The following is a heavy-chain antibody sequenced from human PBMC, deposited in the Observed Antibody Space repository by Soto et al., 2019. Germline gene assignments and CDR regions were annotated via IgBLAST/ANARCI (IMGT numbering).Heavy chain of an antibody. CDR1: GGSISSYY. CDR2: IYYSGST. J-gene: IGHJ4*02. D-gene: IGHD6-19*01. V-gene: IGHV4-59*01. CDR3: ARDSGGWAEERVFDY. Sequence: TLSLTCTVSGGSISSYYWSWIRQPPGKGLEWIGYIYYSGSTNYNPSLKSRVTISVDTSKNQFSLKLSSVTAADTAVYYCARDSGGWAEERVFDYWGQGTLVTVSS.